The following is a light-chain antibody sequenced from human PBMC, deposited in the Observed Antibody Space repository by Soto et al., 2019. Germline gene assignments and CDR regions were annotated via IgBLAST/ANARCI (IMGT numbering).Light chain of an antibody. CDR3: HQYNNWPPWT. J-gene: IGKJ1*01. CDR2: GAS. Sequence: VMTQSPVTLSVSPGETATLSCKASQNILRTLAWYRQKPGQPPRLLIYGASTRVTGIPARFSGNGSGTEFTLTISSLQSEDFAVYYCHQYNNWPPWTFGQGTKVEV. V-gene: IGKV3D-15*01. CDR1: QNILRT.